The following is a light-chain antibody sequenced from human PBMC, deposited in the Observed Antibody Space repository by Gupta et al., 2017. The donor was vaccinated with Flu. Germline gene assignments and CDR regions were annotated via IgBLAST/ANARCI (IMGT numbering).Light chain of an antibody. CDR2: GGS. V-gene: IGKV3-15*01. CDR1: QSIGSN. J-gene: IGKJ1*01. Sequence: ERVTLSCGASQSIGSNLVWYQQKPGQPPRLLIYGGSTRAPGIPARFSGSGSGTEFTLTISSLQAEDFAVYYCQHYNNWPVTFGQGTKVEIK. CDR3: QHYNNWPVT.